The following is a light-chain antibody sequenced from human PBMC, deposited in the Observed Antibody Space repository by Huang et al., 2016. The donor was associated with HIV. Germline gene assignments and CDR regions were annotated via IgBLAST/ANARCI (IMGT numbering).Light chain of an antibody. V-gene: IGKV3-11*01. J-gene: IGKJ4*01. CDR3: QQRRSWPLT. Sequence: EVVLTQSPPTLSLFPGETATLSCRASQTIWTYVAWYQQRPGQGPRLLIYEGSNRAAGVPARISGAGSGTTFTLNISGLESEDFGVYYCQQRRSWPLTFGGGTKVEV. CDR2: EGS. CDR1: QTIWTY.